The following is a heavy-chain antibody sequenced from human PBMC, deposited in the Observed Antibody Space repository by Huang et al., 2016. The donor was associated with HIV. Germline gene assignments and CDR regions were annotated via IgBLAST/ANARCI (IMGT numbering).Heavy chain of an antibody. CDR1: GFTFSNAW. J-gene: IGHJ6*02. Sequence: EVQLVESGGGLVKPGGSLRLSCAASGFTFSNAWMSWVRQDAGKGWEWVGRSKSKTDGGTTEYAAPVKGRFTISRDDSKKTLYLKMNSLKSEDTAVYYCSSGSTSSPDYYYYYGMEVWGQGTTVTVSS. V-gene: IGHV3-15*01. D-gene: IGHD2-2*01. CDR2: SKSKTDGGTT. CDR3: SSGSTSSPDYYYYYGMEV.